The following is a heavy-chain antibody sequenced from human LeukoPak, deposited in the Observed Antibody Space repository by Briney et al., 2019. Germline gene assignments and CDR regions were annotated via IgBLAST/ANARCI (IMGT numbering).Heavy chain of an antibody. J-gene: IGHJ4*02. CDR2: IYYSGST. V-gene: IGHV4-61*01. Sequence: PSETLSLTCTVSGGSVSSGSYYWIWIRQPPGEGLEWIGYIYYSGSTNYNPSLKSRVTISVDTSKNQFSLKLSSVTAADTAVYYCARGPLDSGYTYFDYWGQGTLVSVAS. CDR1: GGSVSSGSYY. CDR3: ARGPLDSGYTYFDY. D-gene: IGHD5-12*01.